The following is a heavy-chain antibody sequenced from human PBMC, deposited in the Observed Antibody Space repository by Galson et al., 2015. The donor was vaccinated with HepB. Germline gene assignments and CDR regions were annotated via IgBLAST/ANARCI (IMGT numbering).Heavy chain of an antibody. Sequence: LTCTVSGGSIVSSSHYWGWIRQPPGKGLEWIGRIYYGGSGTTLYNPSLKSRVTISVDPSKNQFSLELGSVTAADTAVYYCARPRYCSSATCTAAFDYWGQGTLVTVSS. CDR1: GGSIVSSSHY. V-gene: IGHV4-39*01. CDR2: IYYGGSGTT. J-gene: IGHJ4*02. CDR3: ARPRYCSSATCTAAFDY. D-gene: IGHD2-2*01.